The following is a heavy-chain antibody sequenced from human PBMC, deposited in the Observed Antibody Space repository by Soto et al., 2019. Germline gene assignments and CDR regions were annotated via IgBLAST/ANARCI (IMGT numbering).Heavy chain of an antibody. Sequence: GGSLRLSCAASGFTFSSYAMSWVRQAPGKGLEWVSAISGSGGSTYYADSVKGRFTISRDNSKNTLYLQMNSLRAEDTAVYYCVYSSSSWEYNWFDPWGQGTLVTSPQ. CDR1: GFTFSSYA. CDR2: ISGSGGST. D-gene: IGHD6-13*01. CDR3: VYSSSSWEYNWFDP. V-gene: IGHV3-23*01. J-gene: IGHJ5*02.